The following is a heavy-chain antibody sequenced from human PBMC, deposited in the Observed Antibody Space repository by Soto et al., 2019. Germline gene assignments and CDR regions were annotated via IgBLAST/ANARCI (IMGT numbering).Heavy chain of an antibody. D-gene: IGHD3-10*01. V-gene: IGHV2-5*02. CDR3: AQVRHPYYYYGMDV. CDR2: IYWDGRK. J-gene: IGHJ6*02. Sequence: QITLKESGPTLVKPTQTLTLTCTFSGFSLSTSGVGVGWIRQPPGKALEWLALIYWDGRKRYSPSLKSRLTSTKDTVKNQVVHKITNMDPVDIATYYSAQVRHPYYYYGMDVWGRRTTVTVSS. CDR1: GFSLSTSGVG.